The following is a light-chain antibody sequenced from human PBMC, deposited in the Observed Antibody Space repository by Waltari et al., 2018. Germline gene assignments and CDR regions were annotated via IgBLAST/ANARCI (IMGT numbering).Light chain of an antibody. CDR2: KAS. V-gene: IGKV1-5*03. Sequence: DIQMTQSPPTLTASVGDRGTTTCRASQSISSWLAWYQQKTGKAPKLLIYKASSLENAVPSRFSGSGSGTECTLTISSLQRDDFATYYCQQYDSYSALTFGGGTKVEI. J-gene: IGKJ4*01. CDR1: QSISSW. CDR3: QQYDSYSALT.